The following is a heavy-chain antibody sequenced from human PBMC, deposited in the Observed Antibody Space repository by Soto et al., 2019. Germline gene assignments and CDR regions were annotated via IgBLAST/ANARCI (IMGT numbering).Heavy chain of an antibody. J-gene: IGHJ5*02. D-gene: IGHD4-4*01. CDR3: AKGTYSKGFDP. CDR1: GFTFSSYA. Sequence: GGSLRLSCVASGFTFSSYAMSWVRQAPGKGLEWVSVISRGGGSTYYADSVKGRFTISRDNSKNTLYLQVNSLRAEDTAVYYCAKGTYSKGFDPWGQGTLVTVSS. V-gene: IGHV3-23*01. CDR2: ISRGGGST.